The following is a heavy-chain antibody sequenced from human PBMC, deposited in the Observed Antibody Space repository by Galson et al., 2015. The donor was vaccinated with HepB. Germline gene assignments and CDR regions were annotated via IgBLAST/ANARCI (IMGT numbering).Heavy chain of an antibody. CDR2: ISGSGIDK. CDR1: GFSISGSA. Sequence: SLRLSCAASGFSISGSAMHWARQAPGKGLEWVAAISGSGIDKYSTDSARGRFTISRDNSKNTVHLEMNSLRVEDSAVYYCAKRGESGGYSPLDYWGQGSLVIVSS. D-gene: IGHD1-26*01. J-gene: IGHJ4*02. CDR3: AKRGESGGYSPLDY. V-gene: IGHV3-23*01.